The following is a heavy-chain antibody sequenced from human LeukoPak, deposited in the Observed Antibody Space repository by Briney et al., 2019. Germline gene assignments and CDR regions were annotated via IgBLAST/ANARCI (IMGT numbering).Heavy chain of an antibody. V-gene: IGHV1-2*04. CDR3: ARVPIVLMVYAGPKYYYYGMDV. Sequence: VASVKVSCKASGYTFTGYYMHWVRQAPGQGLEWMGWINPNSGGTNYAQKFQGWVTMTRDTSISTAYMELSRLRSDDTAVYYCARVPIVLMVYAGPKYYYYGMDVWGQGTTVTVSS. CDR2: INPNSGGT. CDR1: GYTFTGYY. D-gene: IGHD2-8*01. J-gene: IGHJ6*02.